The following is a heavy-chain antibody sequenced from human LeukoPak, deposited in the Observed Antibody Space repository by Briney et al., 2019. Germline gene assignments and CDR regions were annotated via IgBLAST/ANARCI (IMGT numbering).Heavy chain of an antibody. V-gene: IGHV3-48*04. CDR3: ARGSGGSYTLYYYYYYMDV. J-gene: IGHJ6*03. CDR2: IDSSSSTM. CDR1: GFTFSSYN. D-gene: IGHD1-26*01. Sequence: GGSLRLSCAASGFTFSSYNMNWVRQAPGKGLEWVSYIDSSSSTMYYADSVKGRFTISRDNAKNSLYLQMNNLRAEDTAVYYCARGSGGSYTLYYYYYYMDVWGKGTTVTVSS.